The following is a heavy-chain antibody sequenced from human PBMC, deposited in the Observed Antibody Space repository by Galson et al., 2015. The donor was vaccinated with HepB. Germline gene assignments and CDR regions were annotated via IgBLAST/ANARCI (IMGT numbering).Heavy chain of an antibody. D-gene: IGHD1-26*01. Sequence: SLRLSCAASGFPFGTHWMSWVRQAPGNGLEWVANINDYGSAKYYVDSVKGRFTISRDNAKNSLYLQMDILRAEDTAVYYCERDRLRVGATGGFDYWGPGALVTVSS. V-gene: IGHV3-7*03. J-gene: IGHJ4*02. CDR3: ERDRLRVGATGGFDY. CDR1: GFPFGTHW. CDR2: INDYGSAK.